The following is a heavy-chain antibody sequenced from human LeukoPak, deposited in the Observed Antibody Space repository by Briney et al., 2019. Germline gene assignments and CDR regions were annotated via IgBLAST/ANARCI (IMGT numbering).Heavy chain of an antibody. J-gene: IGHJ4*02. D-gene: IGHD2/OR15-2a*01. Sequence: GGSLRLSCAASGFTFSSYGMHWVRQAPGKGLVWVAVISYDGSNKYYADSVKGRFTISRDNSKNTLYLQMNSLRAEDTAVYYCAKDPFCDYWGQGTLVTVSS. CDR1: GFTFSSYG. CDR3: AKDPFCDY. CDR2: ISYDGSNK. V-gene: IGHV3-30*18.